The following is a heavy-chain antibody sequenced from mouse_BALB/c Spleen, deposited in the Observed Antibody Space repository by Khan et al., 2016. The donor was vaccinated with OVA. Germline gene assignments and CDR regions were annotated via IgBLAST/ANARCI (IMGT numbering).Heavy chain of an antibody. CDR3: ASHLSGSFAY. V-gene: IGHV5-6*01. CDR2: INRVGFYT. D-gene: IGHD1-3*01. CDR1: EFTFRANA. Sequence: EVELVESGGTLLRPGGPLKFSFAASEFTFRANAMPWVRQSPNKSLGWVQTINRVGFYTYYHHSLKGHSTISRDNAKNTLYLQRRSLKSEDTAMYYCASHLSGSFAYWGQGTLVTVSA. J-gene: IGHJ3*01.